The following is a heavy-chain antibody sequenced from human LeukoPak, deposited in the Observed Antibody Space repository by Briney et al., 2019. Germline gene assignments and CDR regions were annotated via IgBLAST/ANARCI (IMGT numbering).Heavy chain of an antibody. Sequence: GGSLRLSCAASGFTVSSNYMSWVRQAPGKGLEWVSIIYSGGSTFYADSVKGRFTISRDNSKNTLYLQMNSLRAEDTAVYYCAKSRDSSGYYSWSGAFDIWGQGTMVTVSS. D-gene: IGHD3-22*01. CDR1: GFTVSSNY. CDR2: IYSGGST. J-gene: IGHJ3*02. CDR3: AKSRDSSGYYSWSGAFDI. V-gene: IGHV3-53*01.